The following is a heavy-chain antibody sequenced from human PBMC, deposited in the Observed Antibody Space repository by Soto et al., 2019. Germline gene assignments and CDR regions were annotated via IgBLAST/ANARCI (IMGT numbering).Heavy chain of an antibody. CDR1: GFTFSILA. D-gene: IGHD6-19*01. CDR2: IDYTGGTT. V-gene: IGHV3-23*01. J-gene: IGHJ4*02. CDR3: AKDATRTSGWYYFDY. Sequence: GGSLRLSCAASGFTFSILAMGWVRQAPGKGLEWVSVIDYTGGTTYYTDSVKGRFIISRDNSKKILYLQMNSLRTEDTAIYYCAKDATRTSGWYYFDYWGRGALVTVSS.